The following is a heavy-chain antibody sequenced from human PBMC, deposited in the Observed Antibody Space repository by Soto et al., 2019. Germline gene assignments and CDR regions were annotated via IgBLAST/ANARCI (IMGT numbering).Heavy chain of an antibody. D-gene: IGHD3-22*01. CDR1: GFVFDNYA. V-gene: IGHV3-23*01. J-gene: IGHJ4*02. CDR2: ISGSGHAT. Sequence: EVKLLESGGGLFPPGASATLSCLTSGFVFDNYAMSWVRQSPGRGLEWLAAISGSGHATYYTQSVQGRFVISRDKSKKTVSLQMNILRAEDTAVYYCAKGRYFDSSGGCANYWGLGTLVTVSS. CDR3: AKGRYFDSSGGCANY.